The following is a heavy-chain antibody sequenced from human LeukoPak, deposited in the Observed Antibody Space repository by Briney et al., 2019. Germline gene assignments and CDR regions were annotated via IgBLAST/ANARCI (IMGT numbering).Heavy chain of an antibody. Sequence: ASVTVSCKVSGYTLTELSMHWVRQAPGKGLEWMGRFDPEDGETIYAQKFQGRVTMTEDTSTNTAYMELSSLRSEDTAVYYCATQQLVRFVLLFQHWGQGTLVTVSS. CDR1: GYTLTELS. V-gene: IGHV1-24*01. D-gene: IGHD6-13*01. CDR3: ATQQLVRFVLLFQH. CDR2: FDPEDGET. J-gene: IGHJ1*01.